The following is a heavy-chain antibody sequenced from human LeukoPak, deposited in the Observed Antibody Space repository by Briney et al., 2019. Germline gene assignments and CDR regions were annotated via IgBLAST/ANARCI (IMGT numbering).Heavy chain of an antibody. Sequence: ASVKVSCKGSVYTFTSYYMHWVRQAPGQGLEWMGIINPSGGSTSYAQKFQGRVTMTRDTSTSTVYMELSSLRSEDTAVYYCARSPRSSGWYGWWFDPWGQGTLVTVSS. D-gene: IGHD6-19*01. CDR2: INPSGGST. J-gene: IGHJ5*02. CDR3: ARSPRSSGWYGWWFDP. V-gene: IGHV1-46*03. CDR1: VYTFTSYY.